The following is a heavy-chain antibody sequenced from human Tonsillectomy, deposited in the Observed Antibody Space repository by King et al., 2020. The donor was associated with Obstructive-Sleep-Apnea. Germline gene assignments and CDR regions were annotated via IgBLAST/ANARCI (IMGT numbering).Heavy chain of an antibody. Sequence: QLVQSGGGVVQPGRSLRLSCAASGFTFSSYGMHWVRQAPSKGLEWVAVISYDGSNKYYADSVKGRFTISRDNSKNTLYLQMNSLRAEDTAVYYCAKGDVADYWGQGTLVTVSS. CDR2: ISYDGSNK. D-gene: IGHD5-12*01. J-gene: IGHJ4*02. CDR1: GFTFSSYG. V-gene: IGHV3-30*18. CDR3: AKGDVADY.